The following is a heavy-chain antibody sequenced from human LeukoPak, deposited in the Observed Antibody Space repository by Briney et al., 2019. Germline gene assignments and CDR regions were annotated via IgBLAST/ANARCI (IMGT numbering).Heavy chain of an antibody. CDR1: GLTFSSYS. D-gene: IGHD2-2*01. CDR2: ISSSNSFI. J-gene: IGHJ3*02. Sequence: PGGSLRLSCAASGLTFSSYSMNWVRQAPGKGLEWVSSISSSNSFIFYADSVKGRFTISRDNAKNSLYLQMNSLRAEDTALYYCARSIVVPAAISGAFDIWGQGTIVTVSS. V-gene: IGHV3-21*01. CDR3: ARSIVVPAAISGAFDI.